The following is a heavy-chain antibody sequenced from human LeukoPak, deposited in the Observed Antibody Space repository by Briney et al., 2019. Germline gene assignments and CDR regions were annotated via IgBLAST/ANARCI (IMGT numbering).Heavy chain of an antibody. D-gene: IGHD6-6*01. CDR3: ASLEYTSFNWFDP. V-gene: IGHV4-39*01. J-gene: IGHJ5*02. CDR2: VYYRGST. CDR1: GVSISSTTYY. Sequence: SGTLSLTCTVSGVSISSTTYYWGWIRQPPGKGLEWIGSVYYRGSTYYNPSLESRLTISVDTSKNQFSLKLSSVTAADTAVYFCASLEYTSFNWFDPWGQGTLVTVSS.